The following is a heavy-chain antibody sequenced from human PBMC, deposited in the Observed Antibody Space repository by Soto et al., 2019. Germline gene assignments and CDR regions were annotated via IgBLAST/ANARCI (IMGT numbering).Heavy chain of an antibody. CDR1: GFSFSSYA. CDR2: ISYDGSNK. J-gene: IGHJ4*02. V-gene: IGHV3-30-3*01. D-gene: IGHD5-12*01. CDR3: ARDEIGWLQMNYFDY. Sequence: GGSLRLSCAASGFSFSSYAMHWVRQAPGKGLEWVAVISYDGSNKVYADSVKGRFSISRDTSKNTVYLQMNSLRGDDTAVYYCARDEIGWLQMNYFDYWGQGTLVTVSS.